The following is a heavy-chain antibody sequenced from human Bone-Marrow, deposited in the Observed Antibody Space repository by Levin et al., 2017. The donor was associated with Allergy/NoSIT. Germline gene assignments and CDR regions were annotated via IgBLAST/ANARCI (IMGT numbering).Heavy chain of an antibody. CDR3: ARVPWIQQDDYDYYGMDV. CDR1: GYTFTSYD. J-gene: IGHJ6*02. V-gene: IGHV1-8*01. D-gene: IGHD5-18*01. Sequence: AASVKVSCKASGYTFTSYDINWVRQATGQGLEWMGWMNPNSGNTGYAQKFQGRVTMTRNTSISTAYMELSSLRSEDTAVYYCARVPWIQQDDYDYYGMDVWGQGTTVTVSS. CDR2: MNPNSGNT.